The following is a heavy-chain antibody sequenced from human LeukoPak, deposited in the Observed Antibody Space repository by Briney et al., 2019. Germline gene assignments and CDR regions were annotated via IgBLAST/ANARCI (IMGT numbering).Heavy chain of an antibody. Sequence: SETLSLTCTVSGGSISIYYWSWIRQPPGKGLEWIGYIYYSGSPNYNPSLKSRVTISVDTSKNQFSLKLSSVTAADTAVYYCARGGGNDAFDIWGQGTMVTVSS. CDR1: GGSISIYY. D-gene: IGHD2-15*01. CDR2: IYYSGSP. V-gene: IGHV4-59*01. J-gene: IGHJ3*02. CDR3: ARGGGNDAFDI.